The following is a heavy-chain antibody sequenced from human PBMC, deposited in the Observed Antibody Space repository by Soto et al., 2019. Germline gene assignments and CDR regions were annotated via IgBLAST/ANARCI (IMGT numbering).Heavy chain of an antibody. V-gene: IGHV1-46*01. D-gene: IGHD5-18*01. CDR3: ARVDSALKGPFDY. CDR1: GYTFTTYY. Sequence: QVQLVQSGAEVKKPGASVKVSCKASGYTFTTYYVHWVRQAPGQGLEWMGIINPSGGSTSYAQKFQGRVTMTRDTSTSTVYMDLSSLRSEDTAVYYCARVDSALKGPFDYWGQGTLVTVSS. J-gene: IGHJ4*02. CDR2: INPSGGST.